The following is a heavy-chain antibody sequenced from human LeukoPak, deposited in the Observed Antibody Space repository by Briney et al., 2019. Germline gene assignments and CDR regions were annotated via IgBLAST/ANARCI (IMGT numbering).Heavy chain of an antibody. V-gene: IGHV1-18*01. CDR1: GYTFTSYG. J-gene: IGHJ4*02. CDR3: ARGNGYFDWFITPHFDY. CDR2: ISAYNGNT. Sequence: GASVKVSCKASGYTFTSYGISWVRQAPGQGLEWMGWISAYNGNTNYAQKLQGRVTMTTDTSTSTAYMELSSLRSDDTAVYYCARGNGYFDWFITPHFDYWGQGTLVTVSS. D-gene: IGHD3-9*01.